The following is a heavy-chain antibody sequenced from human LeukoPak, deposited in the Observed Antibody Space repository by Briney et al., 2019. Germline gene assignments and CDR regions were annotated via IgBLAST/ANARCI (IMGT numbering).Heavy chain of an antibody. V-gene: IGHV3-9*01. CDR3: ARDPTGKYYFDY. CDR2: ISWNSGSI. D-gene: IGHD3-10*01. Sequence: GGSLRLSCAASGFTFDDYAMHWVRQAPGKGLEWVSGISWNSGSIGYADSVKGRFTISRDNAKNSLYLQMNSLRAEDTAVYYCARDPTGKYYFDYWGQGTLVTVSS. J-gene: IGHJ4*02. CDR1: GFTFDDYA.